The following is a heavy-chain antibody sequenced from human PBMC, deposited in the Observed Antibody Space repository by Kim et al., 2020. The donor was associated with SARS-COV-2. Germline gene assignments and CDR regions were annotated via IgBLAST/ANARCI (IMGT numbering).Heavy chain of an antibody. V-gene: IGHV3-48*03. Sequence: GGSLRLSCAASGFTFSTYEMNWVRQAPGKGLEWVSYINSRGAGVYYADSVKGRFTISRDNAKNSLYLQMNSLRAEDTAVYYCARETTVTPDAFDLWGQGKIGTVSS. CDR1: GFTFSTYE. CDR3: ARETTVTPDAFDL. D-gene: IGHD4-17*01. J-gene: IGHJ3*01. CDR2: INSRGAGV.